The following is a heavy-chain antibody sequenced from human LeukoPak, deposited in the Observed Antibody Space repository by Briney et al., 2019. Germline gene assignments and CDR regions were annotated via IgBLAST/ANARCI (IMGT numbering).Heavy chain of an antibody. D-gene: IGHD2-21*02. Sequence: SETLSLTRTVSRGSISSGTYYGSWIRQPAGKGLEWIGRIYTSGNTNYNPSLKSRVTISVDTSKNQFSLKLSSVIAADTAVYYCARDRDCGGDCYTFDYWGQGTLVTVSS. V-gene: IGHV4-61*02. J-gene: IGHJ4*02. CDR1: RGSISSGTYY. CDR3: ARDRDCGGDCYTFDY. CDR2: IYTSGNT.